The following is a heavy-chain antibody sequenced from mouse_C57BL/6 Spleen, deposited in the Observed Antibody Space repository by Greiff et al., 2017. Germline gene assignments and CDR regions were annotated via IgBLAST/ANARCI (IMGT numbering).Heavy chain of an antibody. CDR2: FYPGSGSI. CDR3: ARKRDYYGSSYLYYAMDY. D-gene: IGHD1-1*01. V-gene: IGHV1-62-2*01. Sequence: QVQLQQSGAELVKPGASVKLSCKASGYTFTEYTIHWVKQRSGQGLEWIGWFYPGSGSIKYNEKFKDKATLTADKSSSTVYMELSRLTSEDSAVYYCARKRDYYGSSYLYYAMDYWGQGTSVTVSS. J-gene: IGHJ4*01. CDR1: GYTFTEYT.